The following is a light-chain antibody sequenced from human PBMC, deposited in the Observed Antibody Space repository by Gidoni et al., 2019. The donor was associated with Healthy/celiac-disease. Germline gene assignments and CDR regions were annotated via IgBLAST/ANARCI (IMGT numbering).Light chain of an antibody. J-gene: IGLJ3*02. CDR2: QDS. V-gene: IGLV3-1*01. CDR1: KLGDKY. CDR3: QAWDSSTAV. Sequence: SYELTQPPSVSVPPGQTATITCSGDKLGDKYACWYQQKQGQSPVLVIYQDSKRPSGIPERFSGSNSGNTATLTISGTQAMDEADYYCQAWDSSTAVFGGGTKLTVL.